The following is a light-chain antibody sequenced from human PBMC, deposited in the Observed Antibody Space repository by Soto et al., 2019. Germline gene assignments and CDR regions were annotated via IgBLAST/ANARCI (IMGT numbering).Light chain of an antibody. V-gene: IGKV1-5*01. CDR3: QQYNSYPLT. J-gene: IGKJ4*01. CDR2: DAS. Sequence: DIQMTQSPSTLSASVGDRVTITCRASQNIRTWLAWYQQKPGKAPKLLIYDASSLKSGVPSRFSGGGSGTEFTLTISSLQPDDFTTYYCQQYNSYPLTFGGGTKVEIK. CDR1: QNIRTW.